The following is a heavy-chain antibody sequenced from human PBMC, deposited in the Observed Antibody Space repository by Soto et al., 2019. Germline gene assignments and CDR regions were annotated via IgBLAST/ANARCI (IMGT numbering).Heavy chain of an antibody. J-gene: IGHJ6*02. CDR3: ARGQPYYDILTGLTYYGMDV. D-gene: IGHD3-9*01. V-gene: IGHV1-69*06. Sequence: SVKVSCKASGGTFSSYAISWVRQAPGQGLEWMGGIIPIFGTANYAQKFQGRVTITADKSTSTAYMELSSLRSEDTAVYYCARGQPYYDILTGLTYYGMDVWGQGTTATVSS. CDR2: IIPIFGTA. CDR1: GGTFSSYA.